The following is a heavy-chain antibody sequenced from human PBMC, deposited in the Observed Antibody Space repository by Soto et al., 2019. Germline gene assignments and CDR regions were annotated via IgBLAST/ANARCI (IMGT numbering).Heavy chain of an antibody. V-gene: IGHV1-8*01. Sequence: ASVKVSCKASGYTFTSYYINWVLEATGQGLEWMGWMNPNSGNTGYAQKFQGRVTMTRNTSISTAYMELSSLRSEDTAVYYCARGSRYCSGGSCYSLFDYWGQGTLVTVSS. J-gene: IGHJ4*02. CDR2: MNPNSGNT. CDR1: GYTFTSYY. CDR3: ARGSRYCSGGSCYSLFDY. D-gene: IGHD2-15*01.